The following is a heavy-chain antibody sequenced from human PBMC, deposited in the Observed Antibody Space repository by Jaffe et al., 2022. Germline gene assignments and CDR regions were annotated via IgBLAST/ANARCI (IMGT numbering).Heavy chain of an antibody. CDR3: ARAPGRLVPDY. Sequence: QVQLQESGPGLVKPSETLSLTCTVSGGSISSYYWSWIRQPPGKGLEWIGYIYYSGSTNYNPSLKSRVTISVDTSKNQFSLKLSSVTAADTAVYYCARAPGRLVPDYWGQGTLVTVSS. CDR1: GGSISSYY. CDR2: IYYSGST. J-gene: IGHJ4*02. V-gene: IGHV4-59*01. D-gene: IGHD2-2*01.